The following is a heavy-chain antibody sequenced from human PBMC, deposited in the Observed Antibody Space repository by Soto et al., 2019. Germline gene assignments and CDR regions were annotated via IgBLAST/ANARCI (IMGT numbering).Heavy chain of an antibody. J-gene: IGHJ4*02. CDR2: FYYSGST. CDR1: VVSISNYY. CDR3: ARQGEHSTGWYG. Sequence: SETLSLTCTVSVVSISNYYWCWIRQPPGKGLEWIVYFYYSGSTNYNPSLESRVTISVDTSKNQFSLNLNSVTAADTAVYYWARQGEHSTGWYGWGQGTVGTVSS. D-gene: IGHD6-19*01. V-gene: IGHV4-59*08.